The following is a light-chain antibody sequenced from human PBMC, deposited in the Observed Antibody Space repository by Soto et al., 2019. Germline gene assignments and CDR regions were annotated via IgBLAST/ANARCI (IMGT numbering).Light chain of an antibody. CDR1: QTISSW. V-gene: IGKV1-5*03. J-gene: IGKJ1*01. CDR2: KAS. CDR3: QHYNSYSEA. Sequence: IQLTTTPSSLSASVGDIVTITFPASQTISSWLAWYQQKPGKAPKLLIYKASTLKSGVPSRFSGSGSGTEFTLTISSLQPDDFATYYCQHYNSYSEAFGQGTKVDIK.